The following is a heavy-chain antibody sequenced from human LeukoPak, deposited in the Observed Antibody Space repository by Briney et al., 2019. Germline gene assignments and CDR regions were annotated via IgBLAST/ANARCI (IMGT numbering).Heavy chain of an antibody. CDR1: GGTFSSYA. D-gene: IGHD1-7*01. J-gene: IGHJ4*02. CDR2: IIPIFGTA. CDR3: VRVSWITGTTAY. Sequence: SVKLSCKASGGTFSSYAISWVRQAPGQGLEWMGGIIPIFGTANYAQKLQGRVTITTDQSTNTAYMGLSSLRSEDTAVYYCVRVSWITGTTAYWGQGTLVTVSS. V-gene: IGHV1-69*05.